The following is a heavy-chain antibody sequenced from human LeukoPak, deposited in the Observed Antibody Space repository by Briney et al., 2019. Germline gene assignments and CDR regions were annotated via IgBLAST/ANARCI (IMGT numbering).Heavy chain of an antibody. CDR2: VSTYNDDT. CDR1: GYTFTNYG. CDR3: ARDWYCTGGICNDCFDP. D-gene: IGHD2-8*02. J-gene: IGHJ5*02. Sequence: ASVKVSCKASGYTFTNYGISWVRQAPGQGLEWMGWVSTYNDDTNYAQNFQGRVTMTTDTSTNTAYMELRSLRSDDTALYYCARDWYCTGGICNDCFDPWGQGTLVTVSS. V-gene: IGHV1-18*01.